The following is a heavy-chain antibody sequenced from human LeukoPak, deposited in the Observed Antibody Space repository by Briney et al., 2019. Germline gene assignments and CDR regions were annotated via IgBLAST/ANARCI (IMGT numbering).Heavy chain of an antibody. D-gene: IGHD3-22*01. J-gene: IGHJ4*02. CDR3: ARGLVPITSKGGGFDY. CDR2: ITPSGGTT. CDR1: GYTFTNNY. V-gene: IGHV1-46*01. Sequence: ASVKVSCKASGYTFTNNYMHWVRQAPGHGLEWMGIITPSGGTTTYSQKFQGRVTMTGDPSTSTVYMELSSLSSEDTAVYYCARGLVPITSKGGGFDYWGQGSLVTVSS.